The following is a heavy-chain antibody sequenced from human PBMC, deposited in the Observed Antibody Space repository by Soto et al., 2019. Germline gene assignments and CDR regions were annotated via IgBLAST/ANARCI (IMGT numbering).Heavy chain of an antibody. D-gene: IGHD6-13*01. CDR1: GFPFTRYA. CDR3: ARDHGYFFAMGV. V-gene: IGHV3-23*01. Sequence: GGSLRLSCTASGFPFTRYAMTWVRQAPGKGLEWVSTISGSATNTYFADAVKGRFTISRDTSKNTVSLQMNSLRAGDTAIYYCARDHGYFFAMGVWGQGTTVTVSS. J-gene: IGHJ6*02. CDR2: ISGSATNT.